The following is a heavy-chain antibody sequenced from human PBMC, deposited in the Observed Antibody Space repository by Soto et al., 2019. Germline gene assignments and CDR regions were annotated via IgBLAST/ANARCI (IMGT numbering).Heavy chain of an antibody. V-gene: IGHV1-46*01. J-gene: IGHJ4*02. CDR1: GYTFTSYY. CDR3: ARDSPQPLGTTGTTGSEDY. Sequence: ASVKVSCKASGYTFTSYYMHWVRQAPGQGLEWMGIINPSGGSTSYAQKFQGRVTMTRDTSTSTVYMELSSLRSEDTAVYYCARDSPQPLGTTGTTGSEDYWGQGTLVTVSS. D-gene: IGHD1-1*01. CDR2: INPSGGST.